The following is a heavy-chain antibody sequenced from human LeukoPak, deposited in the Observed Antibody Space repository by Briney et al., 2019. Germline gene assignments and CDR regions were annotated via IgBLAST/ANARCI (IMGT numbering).Heavy chain of an antibody. V-gene: IGHV3-21*01. Sequence: GSLRLSCAASGFTFSSHNMNWVRQAPGKGLEWVSSISGRGNYIFYADSVKGRFTISRDSAKNSLSLQMNGLRAEDTAVYYCAKDQGFDYYDSSGYYLDYWGQGTLVTVSS. CDR3: AKDQGFDYYDSSGYYLDY. J-gene: IGHJ4*02. CDR1: GFTFSSHN. D-gene: IGHD3-22*01. CDR2: ISGRGNYI.